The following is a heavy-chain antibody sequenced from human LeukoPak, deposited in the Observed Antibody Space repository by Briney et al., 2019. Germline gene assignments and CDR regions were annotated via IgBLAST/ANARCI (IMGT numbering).Heavy chain of an antibody. J-gene: IGHJ5*02. CDR3: ARTPEVVGWFDP. Sequence: GSLRLSCAASGFTFSDYAMSWVRQAPGKGLEWIGSIYYSGSTYYNPSLKSRVTMSVDTPKNQFSLKMSSVTAADTAVYYCARTPEVVGWFDPWGQGTLVTVSS. CDR1: GFTFSDYA. CDR2: IYYSGST. V-gene: IGHV4-38-2*01.